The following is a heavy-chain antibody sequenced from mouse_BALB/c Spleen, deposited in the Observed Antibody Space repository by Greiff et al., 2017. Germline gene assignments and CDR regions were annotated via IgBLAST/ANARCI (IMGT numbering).Heavy chain of an antibody. Sequence: DVKLVESGGGLVQPGGSLRLSCATSGFTFTDYYMGWVRQPPGKALEWLGFIRNKANGYTTEYSASVKGRFTISRDNSQSILYLQMNTLRAEDSATYYCARDMDGLDYWGQGTTLTVSS. CDR3: ARDMDGLDY. V-gene: IGHV7-3*02. CDR1: GFTFTDYY. J-gene: IGHJ2*01. D-gene: IGHD1-2*01. CDR2: IRNKANGYTT.